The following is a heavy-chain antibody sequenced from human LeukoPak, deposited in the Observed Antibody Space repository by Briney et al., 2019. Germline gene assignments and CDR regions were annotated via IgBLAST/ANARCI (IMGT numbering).Heavy chain of an antibody. CDR1: GGSFSGYY. J-gene: IGHJ4*02. CDR2: INHGGST. Sequence: PSETLSLTCAVYGGSFSGYYWAWIRQTPGKGLEWIGEINHGGSTNYNPSLKSRFIISVDTSKNQFSLKMRSVTAADTAVYYCARDPIAAAGTVDYWGQGTLVTVSS. D-gene: IGHD6-13*01. V-gene: IGHV4-34*01. CDR3: ARDPIAAAGTVDY.